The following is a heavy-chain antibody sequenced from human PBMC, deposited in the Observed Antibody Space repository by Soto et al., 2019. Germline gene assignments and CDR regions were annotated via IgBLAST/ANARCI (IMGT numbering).Heavy chain of an antibody. D-gene: IGHD5-18*01. CDR2: VHSSGST. CDR1: GGSITSYS. J-gene: IGHJ4*02. V-gene: IGHV4-59*01. CDR3: ASVRGYSYGLHGLDY. Sequence: KPSETLSLTCTVSGGSITSYSWSWIRQPPGKGLEWIGSVHSSGSTKHNASLKSRATLSLDKSKNQFSLKLSSVTAADTAVYYCASVRGYSYGLHGLDYWSQGTLVTV.